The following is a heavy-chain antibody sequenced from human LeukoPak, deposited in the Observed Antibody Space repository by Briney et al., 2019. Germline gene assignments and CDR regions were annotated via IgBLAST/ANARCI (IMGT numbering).Heavy chain of an antibody. D-gene: IGHD1-26*01. CDR2: ISSSSSYI. V-gene: IGHV3-21*01. CDR3: AKDGGSYYFGAFDI. Sequence: GGSLRLSCAASGFTFSSYSMNWVRQAPGKGLEWVSSISSSSSYIYYADSVKGRFTISRDNSKNTLYLQMNSLRAEDTAVYYCAKDGGSYYFGAFDIWGQGTMVTVSS. J-gene: IGHJ3*02. CDR1: GFTFSSYS.